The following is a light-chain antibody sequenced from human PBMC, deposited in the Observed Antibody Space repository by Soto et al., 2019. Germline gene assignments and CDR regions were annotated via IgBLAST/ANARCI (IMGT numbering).Light chain of an antibody. J-gene: IGKJ2*01. Sequence: DIQMTPSPSSLSESVGDRVTITCQAIQDISNYLNWYQQKPGKAPKLLIYDASNLETGVPSRFSGSGAGTDFTFTISRLQPEDIATYCCQLRRTFGQGTKLEIK. CDR1: QDISNY. V-gene: IGKV1-33*01. CDR3: QLRRT. CDR2: DAS.